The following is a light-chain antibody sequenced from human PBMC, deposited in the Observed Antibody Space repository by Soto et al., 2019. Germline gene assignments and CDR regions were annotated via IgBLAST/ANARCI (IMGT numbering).Light chain of an antibody. CDR3: CSYAGGNSWV. J-gene: IGLJ3*02. V-gene: IGLV2-23*01. CDR1: SSDVGTYNL. CDR2: EDN. Sequence: QSALTQPGSVSGSPGQSITISCTGSSSDVGTYNLVSWYQQHPGKAPKLIIYEDNKRPSGLSNRFSGSKSGNTASLTIAGLQAGDEADYYCCSYAGGNSWVFGGGTKLTVL.